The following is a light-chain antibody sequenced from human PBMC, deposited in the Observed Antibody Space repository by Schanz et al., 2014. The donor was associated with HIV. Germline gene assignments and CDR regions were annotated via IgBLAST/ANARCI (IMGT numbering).Light chain of an antibody. J-gene: IGKJ1*01. Sequence: EIVLTQSPGRLSLSPGERATLSCRASQSVGGSQLAWFQLKRGQPPRLLIYATSFRAVGIPDRFSGSGSETDFTLTISNLQSEDFALYYCQHYNNWPPWTFGQGTKVEIK. V-gene: IGKV3D-15*03. CDR2: ATS. CDR3: QHYNNWPPWT. CDR1: QSVGGSQ.